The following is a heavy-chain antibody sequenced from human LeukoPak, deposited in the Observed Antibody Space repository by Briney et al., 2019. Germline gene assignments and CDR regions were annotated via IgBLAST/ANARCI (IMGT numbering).Heavy chain of an antibody. CDR2: IYHSGST. J-gene: IGHJ4*02. V-gene: IGHV4-30-2*01. CDR1: GGSISSGGYS. Sequence: SQTLSLTCAVSGGSISSGGYSWSWIRQPPGKGLEWIGYIYHSGSTYYNPSLKSRVTISVDTSKNQFSLKLSSVTAADTAVYYCARGDYDFWSGYSLQNYFDYWGQGTLVTVSS. D-gene: IGHD3-3*01. CDR3: ARGDYDFWSGYSLQNYFDY.